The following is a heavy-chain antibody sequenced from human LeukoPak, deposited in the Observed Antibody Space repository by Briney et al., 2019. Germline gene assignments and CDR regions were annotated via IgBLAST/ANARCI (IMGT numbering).Heavy chain of an antibody. Sequence: GGSLRLSCAASGFTFSSYAMSWVRQALGKGLEWVSAISGSGGSTYYADSVKGRFTISRDNSKNTLYLQMNSLRAEDTAVYYCAKNYGDIYFYDWGQGNLVTVSS. D-gene: IGHD4-17*01. CDR2: ISGSGGST. J-gene: IGHJ4*02. CDR1: GFTFSSYA. CDR3: AKNYGDIYFYD. V-gene: IGHV3-23*01.